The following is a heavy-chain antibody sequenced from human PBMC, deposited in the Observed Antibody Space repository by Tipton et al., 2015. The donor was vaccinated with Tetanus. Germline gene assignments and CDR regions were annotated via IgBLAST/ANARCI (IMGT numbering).Heavy chain of an antibody. CDR3: AKDRGQSYRYSYGMDV. D-gene: IGHD4-11*01. J-gene: IGHJ6*02. CDR1: GFTFDAYA. Sequence: SLRLSCAASGFTFDAYAMHWVRQAPGKGLEWVSGLSWNRGSIGYADSVKGRFTISRDNAKNSLYLQMNSLRAEDTALYYCAKDRGQSYRYSYGMDVWGQGTTVTVSS. CDR2: LSWNRGSI. V-gene: IGHV3-9*01.